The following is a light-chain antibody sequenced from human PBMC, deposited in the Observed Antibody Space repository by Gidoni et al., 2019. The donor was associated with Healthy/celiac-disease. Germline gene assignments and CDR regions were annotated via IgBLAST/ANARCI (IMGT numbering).Light chain of an antibody. CDR3: QQRSNWPPT. Sequence: IVLTHSPANLSLSPGERATLSCRASQSVSSYLAWYQQKPGQAPRLLIYDASNRSTGIPARFSGSGSGTDFTLTISSLEPEDFAVYYCQQRSNWPPTFGQGTKLEIK. V-gene: IGKV3-11*01. CDR1: QSVSSY. J-gene: IGKJ2*01. CDR2: DAS.